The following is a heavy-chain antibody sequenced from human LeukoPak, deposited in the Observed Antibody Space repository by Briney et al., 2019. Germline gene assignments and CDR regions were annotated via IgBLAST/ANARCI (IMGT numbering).Heavy chain of an antibody. Sequence: ASVKVSCKASGYTFTSYAMNWVRQAPGQGLEWMGWINTNTGNPTYAQGFTGRFVFSLDTSVSTAYLQISSLKAEDTAVYYCALLVVITDPDAFDIWGQGTMVTVSS. D-gene: IGHD3-22*01. V-gene: IGHV7-4-1*02. CDR2: INTNTGNP. J-gene: IGHJ3*02. CDR3: ALLVVITDPDAFDI. CDR1: GYTFTSYA.